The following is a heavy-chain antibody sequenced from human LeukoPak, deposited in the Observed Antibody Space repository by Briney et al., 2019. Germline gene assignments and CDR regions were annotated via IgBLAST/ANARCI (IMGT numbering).Heavy chain of an antibody. CDR3: ASQMITFGGVIVNWFDP. Sequence: ASVKVSCKASGYTFTSYGISWVRQAPGQGLEWMGWISAYNGNTNYAQKLQGRVTMTTDTSTSTAYMELRSLRSEDTAVYYCASQMITFGGVIVNWFDPWGQGTLVTVSS. V-gene: IGHV1-18*01. CDR2: ISAYNGNT. J-gene: IGHJ5*02. CDR1: GYTFTSYG. D-gene: IGHD3-16*02.